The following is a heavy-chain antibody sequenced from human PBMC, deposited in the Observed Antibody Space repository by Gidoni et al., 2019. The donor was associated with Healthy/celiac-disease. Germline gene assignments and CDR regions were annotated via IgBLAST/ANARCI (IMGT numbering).Heavy chain of an antibody. V-gene: IGHV3-9*03. J-gene: IGHJ4*02. Sequence: EVQLVESGGGLVQPGRSLRLSCAASGFTFDDHAMHWVRQAPGKGLGWVSGISWNSGSIGYADSVKGRFTISRDNAKNSLYLQMNSLRAEDMALYYCAKVAGAYCSGGSCLFDYWGQGTLVTVSS. CDR2: ISWNSGSI. CDR3: AKVAGAYCSGGSCLFDY. D-gene: IGHD2-15*01. CDR1: GFTFDDHA.